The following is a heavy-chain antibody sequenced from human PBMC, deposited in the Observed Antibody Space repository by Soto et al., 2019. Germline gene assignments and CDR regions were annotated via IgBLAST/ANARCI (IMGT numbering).Heavy chain of an antibody. Sequence: QVQLVQSGPEEKKPGASVKVSCKASGYTFTSYPLNWLRQAPGQRPEWMGWINAGNGATKYSQKFPCRVSITRDTSASTTYMQLSRLRFDDTAVYYCATDRGGYCSGGSCSEAWFDPWGQGTLVTVSS. V-gene: IGHV1-3*05. J-gene: IGHJ5*02. D-gene: IGHD2-15*01. CDR1: GYTFTSYP. CDR2: INAGNGAT. CDR3: ATDRGGYCSGGSCSEAWFDP.